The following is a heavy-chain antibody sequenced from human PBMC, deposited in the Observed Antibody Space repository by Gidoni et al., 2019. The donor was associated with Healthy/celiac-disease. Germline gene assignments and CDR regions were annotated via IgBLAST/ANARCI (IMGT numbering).Heavy chain of an antibody. V-gene: IGHV4-34*01. D-gene: IGHD3-16*02. CDR2: INHSGST. J-gene: IGHJ4*02. CDR3: ARAHLSSLYYFDY. Sequence: QVQLQQWGAGLLKPSETLSLTCAVYGGSFSGYYGSWIPQPPGKGLEWIGEINHSGSTNYNPSLKSRVTISVDTSKNQFSLKLSSVTAADTAVYYCARAHLSSLYYFDYWGQGTLVTVSS. CDR1: GGSFSGYY.